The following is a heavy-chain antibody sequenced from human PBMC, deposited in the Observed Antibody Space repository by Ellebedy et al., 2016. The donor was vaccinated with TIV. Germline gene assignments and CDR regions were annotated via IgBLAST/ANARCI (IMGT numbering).Heavy chain of an antibody. Sequence: SETLSLXCAVYGGSFSGYYWSWIRQTPGKGLEWIGEINHSGATNYNPSLKSRVTASVDTSKNHFSLKLRSVTAADTAVYYCARRSQLQYMLLRTGGAFDIWGQGTMVTVSS. V-gene: IGHV4-34*01. CDR3: ARRSQLQYMLLRTGGAFDI. J-gene: IGHJ3*02. CDR1: GGSFSGYY. CDR2: INHSGAT. D-gene: IGHD7-27*01.